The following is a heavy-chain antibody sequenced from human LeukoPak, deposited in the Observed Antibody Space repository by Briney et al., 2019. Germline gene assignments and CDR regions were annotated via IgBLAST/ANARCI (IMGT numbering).Heavy chain of an antibody. J-gene: IGHJ6*02. Sequence: GGSLRLSCAASGFTFSSYEMNWVRQAPGKGLEWVSYISSSGSTIYYADSVKGRFTISRDNAKNSLYLQMNSLRAEDTAVYYCAREGVVIIPAYYYYGMDVWGQGTTVTVAS. CDR2: ISSSGSTI. CDR3: AREGVVIIPAYYYYGMDV. V-gene: IGHV3-48*03. D-gene: IGHD3-3*01. CDR1: GFTFSSYE.